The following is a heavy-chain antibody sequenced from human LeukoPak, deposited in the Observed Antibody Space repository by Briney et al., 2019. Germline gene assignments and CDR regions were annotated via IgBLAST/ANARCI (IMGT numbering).Heavy chain of an antibody. CDR1: GYTFSIYN. D-gene: IGHD6-13*01. J-gene: IGHJ4*02. Sequence: ASVKVSCKASGYTFSIYNMHWVRQAPGQGLEWMGIINPSGGTSYAQELQGRIIMTRDTSTVYMELSSLRSEDTAVYYCAREGVAGTGLDYWGQGTLVTVSS. CDR3: AREGVAGTGLDY. V-gene: IGHV1-46*01. CDR2: INPSGGT.